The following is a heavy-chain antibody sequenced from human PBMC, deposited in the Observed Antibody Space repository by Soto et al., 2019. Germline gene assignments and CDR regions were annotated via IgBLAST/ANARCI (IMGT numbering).Heavy chain of an antibody. CDR1: GYTFTGYG. D-gene: IGHD3-22*01. CDR2: ISAYNGNT. CDR3: ARDGASTMIVVVKPSYGMDV. J-gene: IGHJ6*02. Sequence: RASVKVSCKASGYTFTGYGISWVRQAPGQGLEWMGWISAYNGNTNYAQKLQGRVTMTTDTSTSTAYMELRSLRSDDTAVYYCARDGASTMIVVVKPSYGMDVWGQGTTVTVSS. V-gene: IGHV1-18*01.